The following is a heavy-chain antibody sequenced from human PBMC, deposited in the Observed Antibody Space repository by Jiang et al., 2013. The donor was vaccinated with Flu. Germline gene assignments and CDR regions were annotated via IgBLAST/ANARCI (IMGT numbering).Heavy chain of an antibody. Sequence: PGKGLERASIIYPNTDTYYADSVKGRFTISRDNSKNTLYLQMNSLRAEDTAVYYCAREVLGYCSSTSCYTPFDYWGQGTLVTVSS. J-gene: IGHJ4*02. CDR3: AREVLGYCSSTSCYTPFDY. D-gene: IGHD2-2*02. CDR2: IYPNTDT. V-gene: IGHV3-53*01.